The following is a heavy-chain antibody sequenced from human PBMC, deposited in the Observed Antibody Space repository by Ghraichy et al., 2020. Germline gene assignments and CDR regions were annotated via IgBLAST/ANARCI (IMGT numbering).Heavy chain of an antibody. V-gene: IGHV3-23*01. D-gene: IGHD2-15*01. J-gene: IGHJ3*02. CDR1: GFTFSSYA. CDR3: ATRGDIVVVVAVTDAFDI. CDR2: ISGSGGST. Sequence: GGSLRLSCAASGFTFSSYAMSWVRQAPGKGLEWVSAISGSGGSTYYADSVKGRFTISRDNSKNTLYLQMNSLRAEDTAVYYCATRGDIVVVVAVTDAFDIWGQGTMVTVSS.